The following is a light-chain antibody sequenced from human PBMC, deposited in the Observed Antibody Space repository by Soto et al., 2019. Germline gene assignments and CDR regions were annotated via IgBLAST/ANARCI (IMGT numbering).Light chain of an antibody. V-gene: IGKV1-5*03. CDR3: QQDNSYPRT. Sequence: DIQMTQSPSTLSASVGDRVTITCRASQSISSWLAWYQQKPGKAPKLLIYKASSLESGVPSRFSGSGSGTEFTLTISSLPADDFATYYWQQDNSYPRTFGQGTKVEIK. J-gene: IGKJ1*01. CDR1: QSISSW. CDR2: KAS.